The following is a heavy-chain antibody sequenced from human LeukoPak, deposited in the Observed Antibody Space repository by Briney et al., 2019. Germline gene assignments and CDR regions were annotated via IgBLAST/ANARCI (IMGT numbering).Heavy chain of an antibody. J-gene: IGHJ4*02. Sequence: ASETLSLTCTVSGGSISSSSYYWGWIRQPPGKGLEWIGSIYYSGSTYYNPSLKSRVTISVDTSKNQFSLKLSSGTAADTAVYYCARHSAGRVFDYWGQGTLVTVSS. V-gene: IGHV4-39*01. CDR3: ARHSAGRVFDY. CDR1: GGSISSSSYY. CDR2: IYYSGST. D-gene: IGHD3-10*01.